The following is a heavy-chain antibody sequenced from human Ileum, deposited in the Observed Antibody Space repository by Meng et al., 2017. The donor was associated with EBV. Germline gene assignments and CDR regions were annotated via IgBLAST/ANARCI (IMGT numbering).Heavy chain of an antibody. CDR3: ASLYGDSSVWYLDL. CDR1: GGSISSGNHY. D-gene: IGHD4-17*01. V-gene: IGHV4-31*03. J-gene: IGHJ2*01. Sequence: QVQLQESGPGLVKPSXXLSLTCXVSGGSISSGNHYWSWIRQHPGKGLEYIGYIYYSGSTYYNPSLKSRVIISVDTSKNQFSLRLNSVTAADTAVYYCASLYGDSSVWYLDLWGRVTLVTVSS. CDR2: IYYSGST.